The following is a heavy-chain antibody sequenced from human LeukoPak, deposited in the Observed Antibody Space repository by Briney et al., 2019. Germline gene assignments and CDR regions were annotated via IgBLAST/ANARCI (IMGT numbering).Heavy chain of an antibody. J-gene: IGHJ4*02. V-gene: IGHV3-21*04. Sequence: GGSLRLSCAASGFTFSSYSMNWVRQAPGKGLEWVSSISSSSSYIYYADSVKGRFTISRDNAKNSLYLQMNSLRAEDTAVYYCATGDYGVHGDYWGQGTLVTVSS. D-gene: IGHD4/OR15-4a*01. CDR2: ISSSSSYI. CDR3: ATGDYGVHGDY. CDR1: GFTFSSYS.